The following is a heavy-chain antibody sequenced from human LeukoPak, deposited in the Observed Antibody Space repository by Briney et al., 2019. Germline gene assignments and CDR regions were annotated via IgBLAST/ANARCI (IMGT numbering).Heavy chain of an antibody. CDR3: ARDRCSSTSCYWDWFDP. CDR2: ISAYNGNT. J-gene: IGHJ5*02. D-gene: IGHD2-2*01. V-gene: IGHV1-18*01. Sequence: ASVKVSCKASGYTFTSYGISWVRQAPGQGLEWMGWISAYNGNTNYAQKLQGGVTMTTDTSTSTAYMELRSLRSDDTAVYYCARDRCSSTSCYWDWFDPWGQGTLVTVSS. CDR1: GYTFTSYG.